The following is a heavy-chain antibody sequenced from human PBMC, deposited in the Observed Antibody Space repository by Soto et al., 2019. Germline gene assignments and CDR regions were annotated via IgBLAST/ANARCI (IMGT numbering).Heavy chain of an antibody. V-gene: IGHV3-30*18. CDR1: GFTFNTYG. D-gene: IGHD2-2*01. CDR2: ISYDGSNK. J-gene: IGHJ6*02. CDR3: AKGQHCSSTSCYFYYYGMDV. Sequence: QVQLVESGGGVVQPGRSLRLSCAASGFTFNTYGMHWVRQAPGKGLEWVAGISYDGSNKYYADSVKGRLTISRDNSKNTLYLQMNSLRAEDTAVYYCAKGQHCSSTSCYFYYYGMDVWGQGPTVAVSS.